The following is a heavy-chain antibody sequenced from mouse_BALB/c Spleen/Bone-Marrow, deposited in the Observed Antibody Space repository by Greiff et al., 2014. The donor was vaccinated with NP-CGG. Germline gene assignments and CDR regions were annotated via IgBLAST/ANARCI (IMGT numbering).Heavy chain of an antibody. CDR3: ARSAGYWYFDV. V-gene: IGHV1-69*01. D-gene: IGHD1-2*01. CDR1: GYTVTDYW. CDR2: IDTSDSYT. J-gene: IGHJ1*01. Sequence: QVQLQQPGAELVMPGASVKMSCKASGYTVTDYWMHWVKQRPGQGLEWIGAIDTSDSYTSYNQKFKGKATLTVDESSSTAYMQLSSPTSEDSAVYYCARSAGYWYFDVWGAGTTVTVSS.